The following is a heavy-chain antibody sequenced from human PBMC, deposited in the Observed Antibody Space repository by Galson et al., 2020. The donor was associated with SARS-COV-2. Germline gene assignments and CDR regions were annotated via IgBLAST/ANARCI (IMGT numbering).Heavy chain of an antibody. J-gene: IGHJ6*04. D-gene: IGHD3-10*01. CDR2: IKTRSDGETT. V-gene: IGHV3-15*01. CDR1: GFTFSTAW. CDR3: AIRFGGLGYMDV. Sequence: GESLKISCAVSGFTFSTAWMIWVRQAPGGLEWVGRIKTRSDGETTDYGAPVKGRFIISRDDSKDTLYLHMNSLRTEDTAVYYCAIRFGGLGYMDVWGKGTTVTVSS.